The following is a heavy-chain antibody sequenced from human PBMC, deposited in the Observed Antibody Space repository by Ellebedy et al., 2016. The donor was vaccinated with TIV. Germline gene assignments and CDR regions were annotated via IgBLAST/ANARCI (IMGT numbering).Heavy chain of an antibody. D-gene: IGHD2-2*01. Sequence: GESLKISXKGSGYSFTSYWISWVRQMPGKGLEWMGRIDPSDSYINYSPSFHGHVTISSDKSIGTAYLQWSSLKASDTAMYYCARRQSCRSSSCYHRHYGMDVWGQGTTVTVSS. CDR2: IDPSDSYI. J-gene: IGHJ6*02. CDR1: GYSFTSYW. V-gene: IGHV5-10-1*01. CDR3: ARRQSCRSSSCYHRHYGMDV.